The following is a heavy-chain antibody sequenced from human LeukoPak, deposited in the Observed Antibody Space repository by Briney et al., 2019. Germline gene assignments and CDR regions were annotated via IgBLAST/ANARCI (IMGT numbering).Heavy chain of an antibody. CDR2: ISAYNGNT. D-gene: IGHD6-25*01. CDR3: AGERSSRSGWPYYFDY. V-gene: IGHV1-18*01. CDR1: GYTFTSYG. J-gene: IGHJ4*02. Sequence: GASVKVSCKASGYTFTSYGISWVRQAPGQGLEWMGWISAYNGNTNYAQKLQGRVTMTTDTSTSTAYMELRSLRSDDTAVYYCAGERSSRSGWPYYFDYWGQGTLVTVSS.